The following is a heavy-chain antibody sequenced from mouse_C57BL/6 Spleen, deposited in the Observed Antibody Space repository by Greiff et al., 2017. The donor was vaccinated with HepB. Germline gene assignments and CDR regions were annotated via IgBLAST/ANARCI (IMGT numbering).Heavy chain of an antibody. CDR2: IDPSDSYT. CDR1: GYTFTSYW. V-gene: IGHV1-50*01. D-gene: IGHD2-4*01. Sequence: VQLQQSGAELVKPGASVKLSCKASGYTFTSYWMQWVKQRPGQGLEWIGEIDPSDSYTNYNQKFKGKATLTVDTSSSTAYMHLSSLTSEDSAVYYCARNDYDVKYFDYWGQGTTLTVSS. CDR3: ARNDYDVKYFDY. J-gene: IGHJ2*01.